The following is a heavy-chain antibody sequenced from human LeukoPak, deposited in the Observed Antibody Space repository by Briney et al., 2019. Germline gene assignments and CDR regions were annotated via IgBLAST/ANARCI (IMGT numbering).Heavy chain of an antibody. J-gene: IGHJ4*02. Sequence: GGSLRLSCAASGFTFNTYAMSWVRQAPGKGLEWVSAISPSGGITYYEDSVKGRFTISRDNSKNTLYLQMNSLRAEDTAVYYCAKDQVWIVVGSFDYWGQGTLVTVSS. CDR2: ISPSGGIT. D-gene: IGHD3-22*01. V-gene: IGHV3-23*01. CDR1: GFTFNTYA. CDR3: AKDQVWIVVGSFDY.